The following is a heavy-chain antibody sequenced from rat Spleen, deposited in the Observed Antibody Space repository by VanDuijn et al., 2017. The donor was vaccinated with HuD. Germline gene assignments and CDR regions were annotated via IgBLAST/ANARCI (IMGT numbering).Heavy chain of an antibody. J-gene: IGHJ2*01. CDR1: GFTFSDYY. Sequence: EVQLVGAGGGLVQPGRSLKLSCAASGFTFSDYYMAWVRQAPTKGLEWVASISYDGGSTYYRDSVKDRFTISRENAKSTLSLQLDSIRSEDTATYYCAIRHYGYTDYFDYWGQGVMVTVSS. D-gene: IGHD1-9*01. CDR2: ISYDGGST. V-gene: IGHV5-20*01. CDR3: AIRHYGYTDYFDY.